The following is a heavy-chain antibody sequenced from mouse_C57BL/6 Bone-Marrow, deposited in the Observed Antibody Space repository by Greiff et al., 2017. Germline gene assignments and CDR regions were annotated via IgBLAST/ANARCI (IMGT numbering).Heavy chain of an antibody. CDR3: ARDEYFYYDLFAY. Sequence: VQLQQSGAELVKPGASVKMSCKASGYTFTSYWLTWVKQRPGQGLEWIGDIYPGSGSPNYNEKFKSKATLTVDPSSSTAYVQRRSLTSEESAVYDGARDEYFYYDLFAYWGQGTLVTVSA. CDR2: IYPGSGSP. CDR1: GYTFTSYW. V-gene: IGHV1-55*01. J-gene: IGHJ3*01. D-gene: IGHD2-4*01.